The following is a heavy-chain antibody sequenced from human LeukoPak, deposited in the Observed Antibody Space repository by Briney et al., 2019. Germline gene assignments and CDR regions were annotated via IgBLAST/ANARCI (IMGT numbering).Heavy chain of an antibody. V-gene: IGHV3-21*01. Sequence: GGSLRLSCAASGFTFSIYSMNWVRQAPGKGLEWVSSITSSSSHTFYADSVKGRFTISRDNAKSSLYLQMNNLRADDTAVYYCASEGVVGVTAHFDYWGQGTLVTVSS. CDR1: GFTFSIYS. J-gene: IGHJ4*02. D-gene: IGHD1-26*01. CDR2: ITSSSSHT. CDR3: ASEGVVGVTAHFDY.